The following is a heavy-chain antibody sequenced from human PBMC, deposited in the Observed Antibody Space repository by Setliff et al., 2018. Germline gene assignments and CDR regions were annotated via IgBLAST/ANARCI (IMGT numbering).Heavy chain of an antibody. Sequence: SETLSLTCAVSGDSISSGNWWSWVRQPPEKGLEWIGEINHSGNTNYNPSLKSRVTMSVDTSKNQFSLKLSSVTAADTAVYYCAREIGYYYYYYMDVWGKGTTVTVSS. CDR3: AREIGYYYYYYMDV. J-gene: IGHJ6*03. CDR1: GDSISSGNW. V-gene: IGHV4-4*02. CDR2: INHSGNT.